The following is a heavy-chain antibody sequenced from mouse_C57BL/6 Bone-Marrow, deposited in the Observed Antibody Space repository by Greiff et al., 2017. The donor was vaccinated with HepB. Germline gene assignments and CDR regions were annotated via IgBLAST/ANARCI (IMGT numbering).Heavy chain of an antibody. V-gene: IGHV7-1*01. J-gene: IGHJ1*03. CDR2: SRNKANDYTT. CDR3: ARDAIDYYGSSWYFDV. Sequence: EVKLMESGGGLVQSGRSLRLSCATSGFTFSDFYMEWVRQSPGKGLEWIAASRNKANDYTTEYSASVKGRFIVSRDTSQSILYLQMNALRAEDTAIYYCARDAIDYYGSSWYFDVWGTGTTVTVSS. CDR1: GFTFSDFY. D-gene: IGHD1-1*01.